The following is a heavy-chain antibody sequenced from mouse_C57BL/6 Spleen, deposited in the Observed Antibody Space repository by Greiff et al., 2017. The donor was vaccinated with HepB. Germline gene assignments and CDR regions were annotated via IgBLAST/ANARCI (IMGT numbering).Heavy chain of an antibody. Sequence: EVQLQQSGPELVKPGASVKMSCKASGYTFTDYNMHWVKQSHGKSLEWIGYINPNNGGTSYNQKFKGKATLTVNKSSSTAYMELRSLTSEDAAVYYCARIYYYGSSHYWGQGTTLTVSS. D-gene: IGHD1-1*01. CDR3: ARIYYYGSSHY. J-gene: IGHJ2*01. CDR1: GYTFTDYN. V-gene: IGHV1-22*01. CDR2: INPNNGGT.